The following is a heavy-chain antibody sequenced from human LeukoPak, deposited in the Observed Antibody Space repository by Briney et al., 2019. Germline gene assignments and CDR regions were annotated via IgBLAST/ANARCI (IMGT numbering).Heavy chain of an antibody. D-gene: IGHD3-10*01. CDR3: ARDQDGSGSFDY. Sequence: GGSLRLSCTASGFTFSGAWMTWVRQAPGKGLEWVSSISSSSSYIYYADSVKGRFTISRDNAKNSLYLQMNSLRAEDTAVYYCARDQDGSGSFDYWGQGTLVTVSS. CDR2: ISSSSSYI. CDR1: GFTFSGAW. V-gene: IGHV3-21*01. J-gene: IGHJ4*02.